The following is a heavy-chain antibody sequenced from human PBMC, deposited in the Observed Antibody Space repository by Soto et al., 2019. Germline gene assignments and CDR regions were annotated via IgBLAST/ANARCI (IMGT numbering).Heavy chain of an antibody. V-gene: IGHV5-51*01. CDR2: IYPDDSDT. CDR1: GYTFATSW. D-gene: IGHD2-21*02. Sequence: GESLKISCQGSGYTFATSWIVWVRQMPGKGLEWMGIIYPDDSDTRYSPSFQGQVTISADKSINTAYLHWSSLKASDTAMYYCAKHGRLLTAPTQHWFDPWGQGTMVTVSS. J-gene: IGHJ5*02. CDR3: AKHGRLLTAPTQHWFDP.